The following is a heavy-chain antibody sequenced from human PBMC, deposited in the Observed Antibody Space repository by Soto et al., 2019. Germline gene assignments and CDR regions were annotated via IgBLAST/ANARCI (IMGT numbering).Heavy chain of an antibody. CDR2: IYYSGST. J-gene: IGHJ4*02. CDR1: GGSIRSYY. CDR3: AREPDY. V-gene: IGHV4-31*03. Sequence: SETLSLTCTVSGGSIRSYYWSWIRQHPGKGLEWIGYIYYSGSTYYNPSLKSRVTISVDTSKNQFSLKLSSVTAADTAVYYCAREPDYWGQGTLVTVSS.